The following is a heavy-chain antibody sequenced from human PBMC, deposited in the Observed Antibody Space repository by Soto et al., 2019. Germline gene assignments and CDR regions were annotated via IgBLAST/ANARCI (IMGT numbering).Heavy chain of an antibody. CDR3: ARGWTTEKVDS. CDR1: GGSISSYY. J-gene: IGHJ4*02. V-gene: IGHV4-59*01. CDR2: IYYSGST. Sequence: SETLSLTCTFSGGSISSYYWSWIRQPPEKGLEWIGYIYYSGSTNYNPSLKSRVTISVDTSKNQFSLKLTSVTAADTAVYYCARGWTTEKVDSWGQGILVTVSS. D-gene: IGHD1-1*01.